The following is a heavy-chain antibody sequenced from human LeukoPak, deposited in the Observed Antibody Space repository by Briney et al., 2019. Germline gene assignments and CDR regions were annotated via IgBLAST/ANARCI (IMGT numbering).Heavy chain of an antibody. J-gene: IGHJ4*02. D-gene: IGHD2-2*01. CDR3: ASLVVPAGFDF. CDR2: VSHSGST. V-gene: IGHV4-38-2*01. CDR1: GYSISSAYS. Sequence: SETLSLTCAVSGYSISSAYSWGWIRQSPGTGLEWIGNVSHSGSTYYNPSLKSRITISVDTSKNHFSLRLRSVTAADTAVYYCASLVVPAGFDFWGRGTLVSVSS.